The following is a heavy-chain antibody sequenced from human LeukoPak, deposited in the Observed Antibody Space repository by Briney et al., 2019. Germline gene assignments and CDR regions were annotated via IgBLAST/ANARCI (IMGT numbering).Heavy chain of an antibody. CDR1: GGTFSSYA. V-gene: IGHV1-69*13. Sequence: SVKVSCKASGGTFSSYASTWVRRAPGQGLEWVGGLIPAFGTPDSAQTLQGRVTITADESTSTAYMELSSLRSEDTAVYYCARGPRTALDIWGQGTMVTVSS. CDR2: LIPAFGTP. CDR3: ARGPRTALDI. J-gene: IGHJ3*02.